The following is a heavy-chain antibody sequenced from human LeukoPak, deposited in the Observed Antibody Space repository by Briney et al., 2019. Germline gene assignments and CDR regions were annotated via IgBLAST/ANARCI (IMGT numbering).Heavy chain of an antibody. J-gene: IGHJ4*02. CDR1: GGTFSSYA. Sequence: ASVKVSCKASGGTFSSYAISWVRQAPGQGLEWMGRIIPIFGTANYAQKFQGRVTITTDASMSTAYMELSSLRSEDTAVYYCARGITMVRGAQRYYFDYWGQGTLVTVSS. D-gene: IGHD3-10*01. CDR3: ARGITMVRGAQRYYFDY. CDR2: IIPIFGTA. V-gene: IGHV1-69*05.